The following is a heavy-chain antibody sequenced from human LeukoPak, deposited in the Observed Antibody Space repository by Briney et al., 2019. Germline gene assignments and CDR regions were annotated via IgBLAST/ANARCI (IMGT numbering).Heavy chain of an antibody. Sequence: SETLSLTCTVSGGSISSYYWSWIRQPPGKGLEWIGYIYYSGSTNYNPSLKSRVTISVDTSKDQFSLKLSSVTAADTAVYYCARRGIGNWYFDLWGRSTLVTVSS. CDR2: IYYSGST. CDR1: GGSISSYY. CDR3: ARRGIGNWYFDL. D-gene: IGHD1-1*01. J-gene: IGHJ2*01. V-gene: IGHV4-59*08.